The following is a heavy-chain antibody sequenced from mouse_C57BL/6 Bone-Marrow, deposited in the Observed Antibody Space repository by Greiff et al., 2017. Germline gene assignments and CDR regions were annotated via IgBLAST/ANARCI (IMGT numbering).Heavy chain of an antibody. CDR3: AKYYDYDWYFDV. Sequence: VKLMESGAELVRPGTSVKMSCKASGYTFTNYWIGWAKQRPGHGLEWIGDIYPGGGYTNYNEKFKGKATLTADKSSSTAYMQFSSLTSEDSAIYYCAKYYDYDWYFDVWGTGTTVTVSA. D-gene: IGHD2-4*01. J-gene: IGHJ1*03. CDR2: IYPGGGYT. V-gene: IGHV1-63*01. CDR1: GYTFTNYW.